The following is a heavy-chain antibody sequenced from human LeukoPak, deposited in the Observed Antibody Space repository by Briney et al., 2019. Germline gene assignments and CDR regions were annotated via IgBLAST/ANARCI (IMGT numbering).Heavy chain of an antibody. Sequence: PGGSLRLSCAASGFTFDDYAMHWVRQAPGKGLEWVSLISWDGGSTYYADSVKGRFTISRDNSKNSLYLQMNSLRAEDTALYYCAKDVSAGATRSSRGLDYWGQGTLVTVSS. CDR3: AKDVSAGATRSSRGLDY. J-gene: IGHJ4*02. CDR2: ISWDGGST. D-gene: IGHD1-26*01. CDR1: GFTFDDYA. V-gene: IGHV3-43D*03.